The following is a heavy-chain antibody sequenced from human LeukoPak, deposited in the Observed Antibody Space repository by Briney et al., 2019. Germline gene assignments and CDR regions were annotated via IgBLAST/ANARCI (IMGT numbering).Heavy chain of an antibody. J-gene: IGHJ4*02. CDR1: GGSISSSNW. CDR3: ASLGTIAAVWSEVDY. V-gene: IGHV4-4*02. Sequence: TSETLSLTCAVSGGSISSSNWWSWVRQPPGKGLEWIGEIYHSGSTNYNPSLKSRVTISVDKSKNQFSLKLSSVTAADTAVYYCASLGTIAAVWSEVDYWGQGTLVTVSS. D-gene: IGHD6-13*01. CDR2: IYHSGST.